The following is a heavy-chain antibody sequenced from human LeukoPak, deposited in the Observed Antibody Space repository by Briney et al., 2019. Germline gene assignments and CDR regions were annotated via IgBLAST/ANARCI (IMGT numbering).Heavy chain of an antibody. CDR1: GYTFASYG. Sequence: GASVKVSCKASGYTFASYGISWVRRAPGQGLEWMGWISAYNGNTNYAQKLQGRVTMTTDTSTSTAYMELRSLRSDDTAVYYCAGTNWNYPYGVYYFDYWGQGTLVTVSS. CDR3: AGTNWNYPYGVYYFDY. J-gene: IGHJ4*02. CDR2: ISAYNGNT. V-gene: IGHV1-18*01. D-gene: IGHD1-7*01.